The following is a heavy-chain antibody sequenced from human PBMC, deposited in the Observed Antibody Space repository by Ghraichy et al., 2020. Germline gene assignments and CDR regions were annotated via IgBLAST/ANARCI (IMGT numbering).Heavy chain of an antibody. CDR2: IYSGGST. Sequence: GGSLRLSCAASGFTVSSNYMSWVRQAPGKGLEWVSVIYSGGSTYYADSVKGRFTISRDNSKNTLYLQMNSLRAEDTAVYYCARVPEDIVVVPAAPYYYGMDCWDQGTTVTVS. D-gene: IGHD2-2*01. CDR3: ARVPEDIVVVPAAPYYYGMDC. V-gene: IGHV3-66*01. CDR1: GFTVSSNY. J-gene: IGHJ6*02.